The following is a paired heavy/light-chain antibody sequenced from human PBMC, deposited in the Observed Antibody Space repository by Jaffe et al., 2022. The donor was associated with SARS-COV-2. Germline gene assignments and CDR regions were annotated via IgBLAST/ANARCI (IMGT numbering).Light chain of an antibody. CDR2: DNN. V-gene: IGLV1-51*01. CDR1: SSNIGNNY. J-gene: IGLJ3*02. Sequence: QSVLTQPPSVSAAPGQKVTISCSGSSSNIGNNYVSWYQQLPGTAPKLLIYDNNKRPSGLPDRFSGSKSGTSATLGITGLQTGDEADYYCGTWDSSLSAGFWVFGGGTRLTVL. CDR3: GTWDSSLSAGFWV.
Heavy chain of an antibody. CDR1: GGSISSSGYY. CDR2: IHYSGST. J-gene: IGHJ5*02. CDR3: ARAQVVVTQRTRYNWFDP. Sequence: QVQLQESGPGLVKPSQTLSLTCTVSGGSISSSGYYWSWIRQHPGKGLEWIGYIHYSGSTYHNPSLKSRLTISVDTSKNQFSLKLTSVTAADTAVYYCARAQVVVTQRTRYNWFDPWGQGTLVTVSS. D-gene: IGHD3-22*01. V-gene: IGHV4-31*03.